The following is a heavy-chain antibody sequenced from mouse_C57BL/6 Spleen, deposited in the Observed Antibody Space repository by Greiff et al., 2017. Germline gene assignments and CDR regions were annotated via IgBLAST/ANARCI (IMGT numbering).Heavy chain of an antibody. Sequence: QVQLKQPGAELVKPGASVKVSCKASGYTFTSYWMHCVNQSPGQGLEWIGRIDPSDSDTNYNQKFKGKATLTVDKSSSTAYMQLSSLTAEDSAVYYCAILFAYWGQGTLGTVAA. CDR2: IDPSDSDT. V-gene: IGHV1-74*01. CDR3: AILFAY. CDR1: GYTFTSYW. J-gene: IGHJ3*01.